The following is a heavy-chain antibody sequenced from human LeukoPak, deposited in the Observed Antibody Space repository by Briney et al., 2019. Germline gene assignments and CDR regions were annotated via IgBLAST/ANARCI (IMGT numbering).Heavy chain of an antibody. CDR1: GYTFTGYY. V-gene: IGHV1-2*02. J-gene: IGHJ4*02. D-gene: IGHD5-18*01. Sequence: ASVKVSCKASGYTFTGYYMHWVRQAPGQGLEWIGWINPNSGGTNYAQKFQGRVTMTRDTSISTAYMELSRLRSDDTAVYYCARGTYIRGYSYGNALDYWGQGTLVTVSS. CDR2: INPNSGGT. CDR3: ARGTYIRGYSYGNALDY.